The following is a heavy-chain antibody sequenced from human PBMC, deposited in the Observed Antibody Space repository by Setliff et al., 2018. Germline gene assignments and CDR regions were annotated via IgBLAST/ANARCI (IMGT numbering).Heavy chain of an antibody. Sequence: KTSETLSLTCAVYGGSFSGYYWSWIRQPPGKGLEWIGEINHSGSTNYNPSLKSRVTISVDTSKNQFSLKLSSVTAADTAVYYCARGGRTITVVRGVNRGGCFDIWGQGTMVTVSS. V-gene: IGHV4-34*01. J-gene: IGHJ3*02. CDR2: INHSGST. CDR1: GGSFSGYY. CDR3: ARGGRTITVVRGVNRGGCFDI. D-gene: IGHD3-10*01.